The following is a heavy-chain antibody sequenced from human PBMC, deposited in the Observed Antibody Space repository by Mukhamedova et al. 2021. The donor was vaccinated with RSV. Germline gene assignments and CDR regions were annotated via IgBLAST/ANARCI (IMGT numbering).Heavy chain of an antibody. V-gene: IGHV3-74*01. Sequence: DSVKGRFTITRDNAKNTVYLQMNSLRAEDTALYYCARDRGVTVGFFCICGQGTMVTVSS. CDR3: ARDRGVTVGFFCI. D-gene: IGHD3-10*01. J-gene: IGHJ3*02.